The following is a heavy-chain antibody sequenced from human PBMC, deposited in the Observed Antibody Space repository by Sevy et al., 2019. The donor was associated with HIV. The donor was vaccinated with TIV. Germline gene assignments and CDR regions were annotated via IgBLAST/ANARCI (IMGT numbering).Heavy chain of an antibody. CDR1: GYTFTGQY. D-gene: IGHD5-18*01. V-gene: IGHV1-2*02. CDR2: INPSSGDT. Sequence: ASVKVSCKASGYTFTGQYLHWVRQAPGHGLQWMGWINPSSGDTNYAQEFQTRVAMTRDTSISTAYMELSGLRPDDAAFYYCARDLRSRGYSYGSFDYWGQGTLVTVSS. CDR3: ARDLRSRGYSYGSFDY. J-gene: IGHJ4*02.